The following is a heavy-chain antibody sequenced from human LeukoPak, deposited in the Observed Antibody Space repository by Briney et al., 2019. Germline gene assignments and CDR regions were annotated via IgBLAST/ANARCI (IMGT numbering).Heavy chain of an antibody. CDR3: AVNSYAKDAFDI. Sequence: SETLSLTCAVSGYSISSGYYWGWIRQPPGKGLEWNGSIYHSGSTYYNPSLKSRVTISVDTSKNQFSLKLSSVTAADTAVYYCAVNSYAKDAFDIWGQGTMVTVSS. CDR2: IYHSGST. V-gene: IGHV4-38-2*01. J-gene: IGHJ3*02. CDR1: GYSISSGYY. D-gene: IGHD5-18*01.